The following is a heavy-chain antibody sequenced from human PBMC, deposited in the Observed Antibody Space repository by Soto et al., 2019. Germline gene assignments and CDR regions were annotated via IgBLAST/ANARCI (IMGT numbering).Heavy chain of an antibody. Sequence: SETLSRTCTVSGGSISSGGYYWSWIRQHPGKGLEWIGYIYYSGSTYYNPSLKSRVTISVDTSKNQFSLKLSSVTAADTAVYYCARTRGGDSWDPWGQGTLVTVSS. V-gene: IGHV4-31*03. J-gene: IGHJ5*02. D-gene: IGHD2-21*02. CDR1: GGSISSGGYY. CDR2: IYYSGST. CDR3: ARTRGGDSWDP.